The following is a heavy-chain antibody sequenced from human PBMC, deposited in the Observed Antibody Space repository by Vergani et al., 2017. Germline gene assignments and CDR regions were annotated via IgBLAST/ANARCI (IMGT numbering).Heavy chain of an antibody. CDR1: GFTFSSYW. Sequence: EVQLVESGGGLVQPGGSLRLSCAASGFTFSSYWMSWVRQAPGKGLEWVANIKQDGSEKYYVDSVKGRFTIARDNAKNSLYLQMNSLRAEDTAVYYCARDPDKNTIVGGVISEDVWGKGTTVTVSS. D-gene: IGHD3-3*01. CDR2: IKQDGSEK. CDR3: ARDPDKNTIVGGVISEDV. V-gene: IGHV3-7*01. J-gene: IGHJ6*04.